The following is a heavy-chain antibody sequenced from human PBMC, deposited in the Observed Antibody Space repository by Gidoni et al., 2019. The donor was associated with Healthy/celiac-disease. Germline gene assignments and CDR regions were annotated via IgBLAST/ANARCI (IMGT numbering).Heavy chain of an antibody. J-gene: IGHJ4*02. D-gene: IGHD3-22*01. CDR1: GFTFRSYG. Sequence: QVQLVESGGGVVQPGRSLRLSCDACGFTFRSYGMPWVRQAPGKGLEWVAVIWYDGSNKYYADSVKGRFTISRDNSKNTLYLQMNSLRAEDTAVYYCAREDSSGFNFDYWGQGTLVTVSS. V-gene: IGHV3-33*01. CDR3: AREDSSGFNFDY. CDR2: IWYDGSNK.